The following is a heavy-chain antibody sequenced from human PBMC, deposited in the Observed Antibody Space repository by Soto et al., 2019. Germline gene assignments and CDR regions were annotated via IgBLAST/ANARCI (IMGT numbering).Heavy chain of an antibody. Sequence: TLSLTCTVSGYPLSRGSYGAWIRRPPATGPEWIAIIYPGGPPFSNPSLNSRLTISVDTSNNQFSLKLTSVTAADTAVYYCARVHVMVVAGSTFDYWGHGTLVTVPS. D-gene: IGHD6-19*01. V-gene: IGHV4-38-2*02. CDR2: IYPGGPP. J-gene: IGHJ4*01. CDR1: GYPLSRGSY. CDR3: ARVHVMVVAGSTFDY.